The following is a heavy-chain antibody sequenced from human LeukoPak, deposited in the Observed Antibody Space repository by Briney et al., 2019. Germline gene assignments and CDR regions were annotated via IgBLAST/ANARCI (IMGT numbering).Heavy chain of an antibody. V-gene: IGHV3-21*01. D-gene: IGHD2-15*01. J-gene: IGHJ6*02. CDR3: ARAKYCSGAACFSYYYYGMDV. Sequence: GGSLGLSCAASGFTFSAYSMNWVRQVPGKGLEWVSSISSSGSFIYYADSLRGRFTISRDNAKNSLYLQMDSLTVEDTAVYYCARAKYCSGAACFSYYYYGMDVWGQGTTVTVSS. CDR1: GFTFSAYS. CDR2: ISSSGSFI.